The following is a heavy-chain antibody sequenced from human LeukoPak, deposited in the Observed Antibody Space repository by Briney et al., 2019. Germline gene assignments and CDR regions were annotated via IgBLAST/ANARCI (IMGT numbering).Heavy chain of an antibody. J-gene: IGHJ4*02. CDR3: ARQVSSPSSRPSYFDY. Sequence: SETLSLTCTVSGGSISSYYWSWIRQPPGKGLEWIGTISYSGTTYYNPSLKSRVTISVDTSKNQFSLRLSSVTAADTAVYYCARQVSSPSSRPSYFDYWGQGTLVTVSS. CDR1: GGSISSYY. CDR2: ISYSGTT. D-gene: IGHD2-2*01. V-gene: IGHV4-59*04.